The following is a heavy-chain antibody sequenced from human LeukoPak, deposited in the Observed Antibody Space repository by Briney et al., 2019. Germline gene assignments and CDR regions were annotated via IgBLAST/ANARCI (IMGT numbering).Heavy chain of an antibody. CDR1: GYTFTGYY. D-gene: IGHD4-17*01. CDR3: ARDTGTVTNYGMDV. J-gene: IGHJ6*02. V-gene: IGHV1-2*04. Sequence: ASVKVSCKASGYTFTGYYMHWVRQAPGQGLEWMGWINPNSGGTNYAQKFQGWVTMTRDTSISTAYMELSRLRSDDTAVYYCARDTGTVTNYGMDVWGHGTTVTVSS. CDR2: INPNSGGT.